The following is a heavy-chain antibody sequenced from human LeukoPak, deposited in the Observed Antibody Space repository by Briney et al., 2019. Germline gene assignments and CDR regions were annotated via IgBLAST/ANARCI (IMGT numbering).Heavy chain of an antibody. Sequence: GGSLRLSCAASGFTFSSYSMNWVRQAPGKGLEWVSSISSSSNYIYYAGSVKGRFTISRDNAKNSLYLQMNSLRAEDTAVYYCARDIPTYSSSWPIDYWGQGTLVTVSS. V-gene: IGHV3-21*01. CDR2: ISSSSNYI. CDR1: GFTFSSYS. CDR3: ARDIPTYSSSWPIDY. D-gene: IGHD6-13*01. J-gene: IGHJ4*02.